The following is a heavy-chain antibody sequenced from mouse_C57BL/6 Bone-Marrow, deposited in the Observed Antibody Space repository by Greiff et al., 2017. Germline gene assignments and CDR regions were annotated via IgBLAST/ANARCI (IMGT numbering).Heavy chain of an antibody. V-gene: IGHV5-16*01. J-gene: IGHJ2*01. CDR3: ARLGRGHY. CDR1: GFTFSDYY. Sequence: EVMLVESEGGLVQPGSSMKLSCTASGFTFSDYYMAWVRQVPEKGLEWVANINYDGSSTYYLDSLKSRFIISRDNAKNILYLQMSSPKSEDTATYYYARLGRGHYWGQGTTLTVSS. D-gene: IGHD4-1*01. CDR2: INYDGSST.